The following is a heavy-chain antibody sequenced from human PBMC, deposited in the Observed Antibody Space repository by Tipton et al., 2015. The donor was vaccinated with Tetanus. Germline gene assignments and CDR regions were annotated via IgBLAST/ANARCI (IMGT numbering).Heavy chain of an antibody. V-gene: IGHV4-34*01. D-gene: IGHD5-18*01. J-gene: IGHJ4*02. Sequence: TLSLTCAVYGGSFSGYYWGWIRQPPGKGLEWIGEIHPSGSINYNPSLKSRVTILVDTSENQFSLKLSSVTAADTAVYYCARGVDRAKAGTDWGQGTLVTVSS. CDR2: IHPSGSI. CDR3: ARGVDRAKAGTD. CDR1: GGSFSGYY.